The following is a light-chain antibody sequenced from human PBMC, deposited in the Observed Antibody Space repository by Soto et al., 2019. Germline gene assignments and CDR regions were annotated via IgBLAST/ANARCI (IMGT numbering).Light chain of an antibody. CDR2: GAS. V-gene: IGKV1-9*01. Sequence: DIQLTQSPSFLSASVGDRVTITCRASQGISTYLAWYLQRPGKAPKLLIYGASTLQSGVPSRFSGSGSGTEFTLKIRSLQPEDFVTYYCQQLNSDWYAFGQGTKLEIK. CDR3: QQLNSDWYA. CDR1: QGISTY. J-gene: IGKJ2*01.